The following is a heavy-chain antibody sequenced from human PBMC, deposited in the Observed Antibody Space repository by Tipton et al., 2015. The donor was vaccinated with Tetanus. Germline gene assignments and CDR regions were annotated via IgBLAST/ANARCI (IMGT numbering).Heavy chain of an antibody. CDR1: GGSINSGAYC. D-gene: IGHD1-26*01. J-gene: IGHJ4*02. CDR2: IYNSGST. Sequence: LRLSCAISGGSINSGAYCWSWIRQHPGKGLESIGDIYNSGSTYYNPSLKSRVTISVDTSKNQFSLKLNSVTAADTAVYYCARDQARGARGWNYFDYWGQGSLVTVSS. V-gene: IGHV4-31*02. CDR3: ARDQARGARGWNYFDY.